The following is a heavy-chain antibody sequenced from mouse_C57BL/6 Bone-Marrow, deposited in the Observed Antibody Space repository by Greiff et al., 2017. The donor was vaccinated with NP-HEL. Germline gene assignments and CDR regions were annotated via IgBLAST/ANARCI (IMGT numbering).Heavy chain of an antibody. CDR1: GYAFTNYL. J-gene: IGHJ2*01. CDR2: INPGSGGT. V-gene: IGHV1-54*01. D-gene: IGHD1-1*01. Sequence: QVQLQQSGAELVRPGTSVKVSCKASGYAFTNYLIEWVKQRPGQGLEWIGVINPGSGGTNYNEQFKGKATLTADKSSSTAYMQPSSLTSEDSAVYVCARSPLYYGSSPFDDWGQGTTLTVSS. CDR3: ARSPLYYGSSPFDD.